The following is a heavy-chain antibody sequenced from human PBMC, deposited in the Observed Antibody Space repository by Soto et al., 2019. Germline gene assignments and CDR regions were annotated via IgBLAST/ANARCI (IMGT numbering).Heavy chain of an antibody. V-gene: IGHV1-3*01. CDR2: INAGNGNT. CDR3: ARDMGFGLSDY. D-gene: IGHD3-10*01. CDR1: GYTFTNYA. J-gene: IGHJ4*02. Sequence: QVQLVQSGAEVKKPGASVKVSCKASGYTFTNYAIDWVRQAPGQRLEWMGWINAGNGNTKYSQKFLGRVTITRDTPASTAYMELSSLRSEDTAVYYCARDMGFGLSDYWGQGILVTVSS.